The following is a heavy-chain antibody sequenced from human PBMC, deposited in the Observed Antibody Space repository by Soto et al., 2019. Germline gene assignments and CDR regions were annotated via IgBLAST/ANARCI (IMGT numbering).Heavy chain of an antibody. Sequence: EVQLLESGGGLVQPGGSLRLSGAASGFTFSSYAMRWVRQAPVKGLEWVSAISGSGGSTYYADSVKGRFTISRDNSKNTLYLQMNSLSAEDTAGYYCARRGSGSYYDYWGQGTLVTVSS. CDR2: ISGSGGST. CDR3: ARRGSGSYYDY. V-gene: IGHV3-23*01. CDR1: GFTFSSYA. D-gene: IGHD1-26*01. J-gene: IGHJ4*02.